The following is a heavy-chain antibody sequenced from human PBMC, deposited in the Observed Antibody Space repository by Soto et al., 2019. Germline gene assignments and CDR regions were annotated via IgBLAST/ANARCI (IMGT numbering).Heavy chain of an antibody. D-gene: IGHD2-21*02. CDR3: ARDLWGYCGTDCYPLDV. V-gene: IGHV4-59*01. CDR2: MYNTGST. J-gene: IGHJ6*02. CDR1: GGCTSRYY. Sequence: SETVSLTCTVSGGCTSRYYWSWIRQPPGKGLEWIGYMYNTGSTVYNPSFKSRVTISVDTSKNQFSLKLNSVTAADTAVYYCARDLWGYCGTDCYPLDVWGQGTTVTVSS.